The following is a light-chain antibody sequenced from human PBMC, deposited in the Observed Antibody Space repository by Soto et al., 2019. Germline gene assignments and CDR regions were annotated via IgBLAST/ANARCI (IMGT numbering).Light chain of an antibody. J-gene: IGKJ5*01. CDR2: GAS. Sequence: EVVLTQSPGTLSLSPGERATLSCRASQSVSSSDLAWYQQKPGQAPRLLISGASGRATGIPARFSGSGSGTDFTLTISSLEPEDFAVYYCQQRSNWPPITFGQGTLLEI. CDR3: QQRSNWPPIT. V-gene: IGKV3D-20*02. CDR1: QSVSSSD.